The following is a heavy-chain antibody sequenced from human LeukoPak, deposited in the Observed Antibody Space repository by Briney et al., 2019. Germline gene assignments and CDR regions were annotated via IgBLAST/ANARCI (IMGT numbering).Heavy chain of an antibody. V-gene: IGHV4-59*08. CDR1: GVSISSYY. D-gene: IGHD3-22*01. CDR3: ARHGNYYDSSGYNYYFDY. Sequence: PSETLSLTCTVSGVSISSYYWSWIRQPPGKGLEWIGNIYYSGSTKYNPSLKSRVTISVDTSKNHFSLKLSSVTAVDTAVYYCARHGNYYDSSGYNYYFDYWGQGTLGTVSS. CDR2: IYYSGST. J-gene: IGHJ4*02.